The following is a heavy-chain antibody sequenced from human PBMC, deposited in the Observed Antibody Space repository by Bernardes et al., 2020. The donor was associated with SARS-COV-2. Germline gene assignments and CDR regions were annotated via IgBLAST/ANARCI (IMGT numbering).Heavy chain of an antibody. V-gene: IGHV1-3*01. CDR3: ARGARDCSGGTCSGWFDP. D-gene: IGHD2-15*01. CDR2: INAGKGDT. Sequence: ASVKVSCKASGYTFTRYLMHWVRQAPGQRLEWMGWINAGKGDTKYSQKFQGRVTITTDTAASTAYMALSSLRCEDTAVYYCARGARDCSGGTCSGWFDPWGQGTLVTVSA. J-gene: IGHJ5*02. CDR1: GYTFTRYL.